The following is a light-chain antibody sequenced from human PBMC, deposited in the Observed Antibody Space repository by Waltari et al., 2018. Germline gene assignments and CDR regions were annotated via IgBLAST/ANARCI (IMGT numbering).Light chain of an antibody. J-gene: IGKJ4*01. Sequence: EIVLTKSQGTMSLSQGERATLSCRTSQRIGSAYLAWYQQKPGHPPRLLIYGTSNRATGVPDRFSGSGSGTDFTLTVSRLEPEDFGIYFCQQYVNSPHLTFGGGTKVEIK. CDR3: QQYVNSPHLT. V-gene: IGKV3-20*01. CDR2: GTS. CDR1: QRIGSAY.